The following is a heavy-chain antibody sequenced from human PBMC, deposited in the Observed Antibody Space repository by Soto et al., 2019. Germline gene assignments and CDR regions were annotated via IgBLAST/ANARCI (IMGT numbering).Heavy chain of an antibody. D-gene: IGHD3-9*01. J-gene: IGHJ4*02. Sequence: ASVKVSCKASGYTFTSYGISWVRQAPGQGLEWMGWISAYNGNTNYAQKLQGRVTMTTDTSTSTVYMELRSLRSDDTAVYYCARRYYDILTGYFDYWGQGTLVTVSS. V-gene: IGHV1-18*01. CDR2: ISAYNGNT. CDR1: GYTFTSYG. CDR3: ARRYYDILTGYFDY.